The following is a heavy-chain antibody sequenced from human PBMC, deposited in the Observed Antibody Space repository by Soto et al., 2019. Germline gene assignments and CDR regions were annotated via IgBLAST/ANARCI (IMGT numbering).Heavy chain of an antibody. CDR1: GGSISSYY. CDR2: IYYSGST. CDR3: SRGGYSFDY. V-gene: IGHV4-59*08. Sequence: QVQLQESGPGLVKPSETLSLTCTVSGGSISSYYWSWIRQPPGKGLEWIGYIYYSGSTNYNPSLKSRVTISVDTSKNQFSLKLSSVTAADAAVYYCSRGGYSFDYWGEGTLVIVS. J-gene: IGHJ4*02.